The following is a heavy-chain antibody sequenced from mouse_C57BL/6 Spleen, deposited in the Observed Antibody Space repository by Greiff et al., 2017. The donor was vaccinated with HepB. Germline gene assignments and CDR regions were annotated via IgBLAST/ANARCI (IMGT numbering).Heavy chain of an antibody. D-gene: IGHD1-1*01. J-gene: IGHJ1*03. CDR2: IDPSDSYT. CDR3: ARRGYYGSSEGWYFDV. Sequence: QVQLQQPGAELVMPGASVKLSCKASGYTFTSYWMHWVKQRPGQGLEWIGEIDPSDSYTNYNQKFKGKSTLTVDKSSSTAYMQLSSLTSEDSAVYYCARRGYYGSSEGWYFDVWGTGTTVTVSS. CDR1: GYTFTSYW. V-gene: IGHV1-69*01.